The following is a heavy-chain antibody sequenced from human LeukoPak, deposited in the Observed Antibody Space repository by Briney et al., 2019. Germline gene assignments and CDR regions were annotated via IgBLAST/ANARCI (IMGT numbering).Heavy chain of an antibody. J-gene: IGHJ3*02. CDR2: IYHSGST. CDR3: ARVLTTDAFDI. V-gene: IGHV4-30-2*01. Sequence: SQTLSLTCAVSGGSISSGGYSWSWIRQPPGKGLEWIGYIYHSGSTYYNPSLKSRVTISVDRSKNQFSLKLSSVTAADTAVYYCARVLTTDAFDIWGQGQWSPSLQ. D-gene: IGHD4-11*01. CDR1: GGSISSGGYS.